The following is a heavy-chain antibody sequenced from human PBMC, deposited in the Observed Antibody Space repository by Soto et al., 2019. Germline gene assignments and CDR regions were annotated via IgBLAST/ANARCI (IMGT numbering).Heavy chain of an antibody. CDR3: AGKGKPKPNYCSGGSCQAWFDP. J-gene: IGHJ5*02. D-gene: IGHD2-15*01. CDR1: GGSISGYC. Sequence: XTLSLPCAVYGGSISGYCWSWIRRPPGRGLALIGEINHSGSTNYNPYLKSRLTISVDTSKNKFSLKLSYFTDADTAVYYCAGKGKPKPNYCSGGSCQAWFDPWGQGTLGTVSS. CDR2: INHSGST. V-gene: IGHV4-34*01.